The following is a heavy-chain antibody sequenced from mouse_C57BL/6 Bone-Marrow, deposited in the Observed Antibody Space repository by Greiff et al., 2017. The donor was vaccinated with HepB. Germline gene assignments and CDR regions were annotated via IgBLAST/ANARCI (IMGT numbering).Heavy chain of an antibody. CDR2: INPNNGGT. D-gene: IGHD2-5*01. CDR1: GYTFTNYN. J-gene: IGHJ3*01. Sequence: VQLQQSGPELVKPGASVKIPCKASGYTFTNYNMDWVKQSHGKSLEWIGDINPNNGGTIYNQKFKGKATLTVDKSSSTAYMELRSLTSEDTAVYYCARVYYSNYGFAYWGQGTLVTVSA. CDR3: ARVYYSNYGFAY. V-gene: IGHV1-18*01.